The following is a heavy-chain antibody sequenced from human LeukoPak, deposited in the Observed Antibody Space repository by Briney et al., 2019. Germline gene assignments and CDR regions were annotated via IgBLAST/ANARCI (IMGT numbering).Heavy chain of an antibody. J-gene: IGHJ4*02. Sequence: SETLPLTCAVYGGSFSGYYWSWIRQPPGKGLEWIGEIKHSGSTNYNPSLKSRVTISVDTSKNQFSLKLSSVTAADTAVYYCARAVSSWSLPFDYWGQGTLVTVSS. D-gene: IGHD6-13*01. CDR1: GGSFSGYY. V-gene: IGHV4-34*01. CDR2: IKHSGST. CDR3: ARAVSSWSLPFDY.